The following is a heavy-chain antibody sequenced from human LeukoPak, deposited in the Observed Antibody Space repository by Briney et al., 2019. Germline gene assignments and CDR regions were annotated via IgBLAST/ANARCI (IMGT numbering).Heavy chain of an antibody. CDR3: ARHGGTRITLIQVYYFDY. D-gene: IGHD4-11*01. CDR1: GGSITSSSYY. CDR2: IYYTGGT. Sequence: SETLSLTCSVSGGSITSSSYYWGWIRQSPEKGLEWVGSIYYTGGTHYSPSLKSRVTISVDTSKNQFSLKLSSVTAADTAVYYCARHGGTRITLIQVYYFDYWGQGTLVTVSS. J-gene: IGHJ4*02. V-gene: IGHV4-39*01.